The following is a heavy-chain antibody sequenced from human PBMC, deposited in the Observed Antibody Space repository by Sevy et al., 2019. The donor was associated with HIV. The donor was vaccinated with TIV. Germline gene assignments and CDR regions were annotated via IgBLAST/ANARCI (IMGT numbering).Heavy chain of an antibody. CDR2: IKEDGSET. CDR1: GFSLSDHW. CDR3: ARGAGWAIDY. V-gene: IGHV3-7*01. J-gene: IGHJ4*02. Sequence: GGSLRLSCSASGFSLSDHWMNWVRQAPGMGLEWVAIIKEDGSETFYVDSVNGRFSISRDNAKNSVYLQMNSLRVEDTAVYYCARGAGWAIDYWGLGTLVTVSS. D-gene: IGHD1-26*01.